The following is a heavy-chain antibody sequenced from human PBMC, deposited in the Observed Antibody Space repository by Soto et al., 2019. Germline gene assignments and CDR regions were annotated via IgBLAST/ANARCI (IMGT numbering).Heavy chain of an antibody. CDR3: AHRRRYGSGAYLSDP. J-gene: IGHJ5*02. V-gene: IGHV2-5*02. CDR2: IYWDDDK. Sequence: QITLKESGPTLVKPTQTLTLTCTFSGFSLSTSGVGVGWIRQPPGKALEWLALIYWDDDKRYSPSLKSRLTIPKDTSKNQVVLTMTNMDPVDTATYYCAHRRRYGSGAYLSDPWGQGTLVTVSS. D-gene: IGHD3-10*01. CDR1: GFSLSTSGVG.